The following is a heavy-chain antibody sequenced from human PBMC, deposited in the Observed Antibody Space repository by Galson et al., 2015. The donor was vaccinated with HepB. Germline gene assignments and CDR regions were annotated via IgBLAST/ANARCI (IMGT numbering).Heavy chain of an antibody. J-gene: IGHJ4*02. CDR2: LTSAGDKE. CDR3: ARDAMGRGSGSYSAFDY. V-gene: IGHV3-30-3*01. CDR1: GFIFNTYS. D-gene: IGHD1-26*01. Sequence: SLRLSCAASGFIFNTYSMHWVRQAPGKGLEWVAALTSAGDKEYYADSVTGRFSIPRDNSKNILYLQINSLRAEDTAVYYCARDAMGRGSGSYSAFDYWGQGTLVTVSS.